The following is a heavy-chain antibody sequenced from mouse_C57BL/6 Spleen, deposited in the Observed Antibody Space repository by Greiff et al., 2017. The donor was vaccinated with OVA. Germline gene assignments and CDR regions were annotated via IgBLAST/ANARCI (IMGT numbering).Heavy chain of an antibody. CDR2: IYPGSGST. V-gene: IGHV1-55*01. CDR1: GYTFTSYW. D-gene: IGHD1-1*01. CDR3: ARKGYYGSRGDWYFDV. J-gene: IGHJ1*03. Sequence: VQLQQPGAELVKPGASVKMSCKASGYTFTSYWITWVKQKPGQGLEWIGDIYPGSGSTNYNEKFKSKATLTVDTSSSTAYMQLSSLTSEDSAVYYCARKGYYGSRGDWYFDVWGTGTTVTVSS.